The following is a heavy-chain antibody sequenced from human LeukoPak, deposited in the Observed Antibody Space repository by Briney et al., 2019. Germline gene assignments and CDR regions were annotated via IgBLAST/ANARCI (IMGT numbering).Heavy chain of an antibody. J-gene: IGHJ4*02. CDR1: GFTFSSYA. D-gene: IGHD2-15*01. Sequence: PGGSLRLSCAASGFTFSSYAMSWVRQAPGKGLEWVSAISGSGGSTYYADSVKGRFTISRDNSKNTPYLQMTSLRAEDTAVYYCANHILGYCSGGSCANFDHWGQGTLVTVSS. CDR3: ANHILGYCSGGSCANFDH. V-gene: IGHV3-23*01. CDR2: ISGSGGST.